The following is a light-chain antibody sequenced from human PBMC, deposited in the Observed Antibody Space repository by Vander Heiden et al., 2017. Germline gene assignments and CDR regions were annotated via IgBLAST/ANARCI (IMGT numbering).Light chain of an antibody. V-gene: IGKV3-20*01. Sequence: EIVLTLSPGTLSLSPGERATLSCRASQSVSSSYLAWYQQKPGQAPRLLIYGASSRATGIPDRFSGSGSGTDFTLTISRLEPEDFAVYYCQHYGSSPLTFGGGTKVEIK. CDR1: QSVSSSY. J-gene: IGKJ4*01. CDR3: QHYGSSPLT. CDR2: GAS.